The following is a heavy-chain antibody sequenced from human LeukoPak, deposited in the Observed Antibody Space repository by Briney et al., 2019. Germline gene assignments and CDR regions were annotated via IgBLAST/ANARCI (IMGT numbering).Heavy chain of an antibody. Sequence: SETLSLTCTVSGDSLNNYYWSWIRQPPGKGLEWIGYIYYSGSTNYNPSLKSRVTMSVDTSRTQFSLNLTSVTAADTAVYYCAKVSGFPPLYFYGVGVWGQGTTVTVS. CDR1: GDSLNNYY. CDR2: IYYSGST. V-gene: IGHV4-59*01. J-gene: IGHJ6*02. CDR3: AKVSGFPPLYFYGVGV. D-gene: IGHD3-3*01.